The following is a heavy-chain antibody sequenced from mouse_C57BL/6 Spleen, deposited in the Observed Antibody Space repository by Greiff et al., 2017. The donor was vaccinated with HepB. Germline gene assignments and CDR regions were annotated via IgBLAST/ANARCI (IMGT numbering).Heavy chain of an antibody. Sequence: QVQLKESGPELVKPGASVKISCKASGYAFSSSWMNWVKQRPGKGLEWIGRIYPGDGDTNYNGKFKGKATLTADKSSSTAYMQLSSLTSEDSAVYFCAREDYYGSSYLEWFAYWGQGTLVTVSA. V-gene: IGHV1-82*01. CDR2: IYPGDGDT. D-gene: IGHD1-1*01. CDR1: GYAFSSSW. J-gene: IGHJ3*01. CDR3: AREDYYGSSYLEWFAY.